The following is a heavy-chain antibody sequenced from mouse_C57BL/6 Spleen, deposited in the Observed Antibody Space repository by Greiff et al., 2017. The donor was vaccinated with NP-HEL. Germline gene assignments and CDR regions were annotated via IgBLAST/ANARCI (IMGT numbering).Heavy chain of an antibody. J-gene: IGHJ3*01. CDR1: GFTFSNYW. CDR2: IRLKSDNYAT. Sequence: EVMLVESGGGLVQPGGSMKLSCVASGFTFSNYWMNWVRQSPEKGLEWVAQIRLKSDNYATHYAESVKGRFTISRDDSKSSVYLQMNNLRAEDTGIYYCTGPYSSGYPWFAYWGQGTLVTVSA. D-gene: IGHD3-2*02. CDR3: TGPYSSGYPWFAY. V-gene: IGHV6-3*01.